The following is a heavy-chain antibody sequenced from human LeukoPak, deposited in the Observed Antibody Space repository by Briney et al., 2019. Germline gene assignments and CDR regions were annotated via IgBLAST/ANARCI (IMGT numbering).Heavy chain of an antibody. CDR2: ISSSSSYI. D-gene: IGHD2-15*01. Sequence: PGGSLRLSCEASGFTFSSYSMNWVRQAPGKGLEWVSSISSSSSYIYYGDSVKGRFTISRDNAKNSLYLQMNSLRAEDTAVYYCARAAVGIWDFDYWGQGTLVTVSP. CDR3: ARAAVGIWDFDY. CDR1: GFTFSSYS. J-gene: IGHJ4*02. V-gene: IGHV3-21*01.